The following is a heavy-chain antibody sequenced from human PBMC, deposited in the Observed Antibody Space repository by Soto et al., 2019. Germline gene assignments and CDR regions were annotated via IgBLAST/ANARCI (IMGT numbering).Heavy chain of an antibody. V-gene: IGHV1-18*01. Sequence: QFQLVQSGAEVKKPGASVKVSCKSSGYNFTRVGITWVRQAPGHGLEWMGWMGAHSGHTRQAKKFQGRLTMTTDASMITGHIDLRSLTSEDTALNYCGIAGQQRAQEDYYQLNGMDVWGQGTMVIVS. CDR1: GYNFTRVG. D-gene: IGHD3-22*01. J-gene: IGHJ6*01. CDR3: GIAGQQRAQEDYYQLNGMDV. CDR2: MGAHSGHT.